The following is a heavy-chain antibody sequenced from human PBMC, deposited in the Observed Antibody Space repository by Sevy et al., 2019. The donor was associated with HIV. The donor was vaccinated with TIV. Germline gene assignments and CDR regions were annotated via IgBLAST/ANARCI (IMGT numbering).Heavy chain of an antibody. CDR1: GGSISSSSYY. J-gene: IGHJ5*02. D-gene: IGHD3-10*01. V-gene: IGHV4-39*01. Sequence: SETLSLTCTVSGGSISSSSYYWGWIRQPPGKGLEWIGSIYYSWSTYYNPSLKSRVTISVDTSKNQFSLKLSSVTAADTAVYYCARQSGDYGSGNWFDPWGQGTLVTVSS. CDR2: IYYSWST. CDR3: ARQSGDYGSGNWFDP.